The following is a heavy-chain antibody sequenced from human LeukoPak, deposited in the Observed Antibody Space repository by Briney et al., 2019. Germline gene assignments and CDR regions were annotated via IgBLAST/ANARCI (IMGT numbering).Heavy chain of an antibody. D-gene: IGHD3-22*01. J-gene: IGHJ6*03. CDR1: GGSFSGYY. CDR3: ARRGVVVRPMDV. CDR2: INHSGST. V-gene: IGHV4-34*01. Sequence: PSETLSLTCAVYGGSFSGYYWSWIRQPPGKGLEWIGEINHSGSTNYNPSLKSRVTISVDTSKNQFSLKLSSVTAADTAVYYCARRGVVVRPMDVWGKGTTVTISS.